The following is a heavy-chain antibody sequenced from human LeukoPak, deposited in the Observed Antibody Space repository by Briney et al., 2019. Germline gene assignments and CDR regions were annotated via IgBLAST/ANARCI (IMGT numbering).Heavy chain of an antibody. J-gene: IGHJ4*02. D-gene: IGHD5-18*01. V-gene: IGHV3-30-3*01. CDR2: ISYDGSSK. CDR3: ARGYIAMATIDF. CDR1: GFTFSNYA. Sequence: QPGRSLRLSCAASGFTFSNYAMHWVRLAPGKGLEWVAVISYDGSSKYYADSVKGRFTISRDNSKNTLYLQMNSLRAEDTAVYYCARGYIAMATIDFWGQGTLVTVSS.